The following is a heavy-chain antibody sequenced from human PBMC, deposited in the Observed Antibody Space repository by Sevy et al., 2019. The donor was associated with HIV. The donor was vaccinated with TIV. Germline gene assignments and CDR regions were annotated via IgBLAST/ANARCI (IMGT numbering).Heavy chain of an antibody. CDR3: TRRGNYYDSSAYYYYMDV. CDR1: GFTFSGSA. V-gene: IGHV3-73*01. Sequence: GGSLRLSCAASGFTFSGSAMHWVRQASGKGLEWVGRIRSKANSYATAYAASVKGRFTISRDDSKNTAYLQMNSLKTEETAVYYCTRRGNYYDSSAYYYYMDVWGKGTTVTVSS. CDR2: IRSKANSYAT. D-gene: IGHD3-22*01. J-gene: IGHJ6*03.